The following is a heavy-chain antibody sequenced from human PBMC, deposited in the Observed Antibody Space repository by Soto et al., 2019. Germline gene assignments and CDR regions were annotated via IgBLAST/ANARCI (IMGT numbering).Heavy chain of an antibody. J-gene: IGHJ5*02. CDR3: ARGLGIAANWFDP. CDR2: IWYDGSNK. CDR1: GFTFSSHG. Sequence: QVQLVESGGGVVQPGRSLRLSCAASGFTFSSHGMHWVRQAPGKGLEWVAVIWYDGSNKYYADSVKGRFTISRDNSKNTLYLQMNSLRAEDTAVYYCARGLGIAANWFDPWGQGTLVTVSS. V-gene: IGHV3-33*01. D-gene: IGHD6-13*01.